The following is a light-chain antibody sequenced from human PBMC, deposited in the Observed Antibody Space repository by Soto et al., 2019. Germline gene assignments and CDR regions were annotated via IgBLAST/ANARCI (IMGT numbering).Light chain of an antibody. Sequence: QSVLTQPASVSGSPGQSITISCTGTSSDVGGYNYVSWFQHHPGKAPKLIIYEVSYRPSGVSNRFSGSKSGDTASLTISGLQAEDEADYYCSSFTNTITSYAFGTGTKVTV. CDR1: SSDVGGYNY. J-gene: IGLJ1*01. V-gene: IGLV2-14*01. CDR2: EVS. CDR3: SSFTNTITSYA.